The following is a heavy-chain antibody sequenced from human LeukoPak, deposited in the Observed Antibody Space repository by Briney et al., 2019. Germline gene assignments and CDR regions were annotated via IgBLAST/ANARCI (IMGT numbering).Heavy chain of an antibody. Sequence: SEILSLTCTVSGGSISSYYWSWIRQPPRKGLEWIGYIYYSGSTNYNPSLKSRVTISVDTSKNQFSLKLSSVTAADTAVYYCARAEGVGMATILDYWGQGTLVTVSS. CDR2: IYYSGST. J-gene: IGHJ4*02. CDR3: ARAEGVGMATILDY. CDR1: GGSISSYY. D-gene: IGHD5-24*01. V-gene: IGHV4-59*01.